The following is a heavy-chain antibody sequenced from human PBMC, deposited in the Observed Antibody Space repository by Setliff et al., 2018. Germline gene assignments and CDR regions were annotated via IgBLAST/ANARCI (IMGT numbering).Heavy chain of an antibody. CDR1: GGSISSYY. D-gene: IGHD3-22*01. Sequence: SETLSLTCTVSGGSISSYYWAWVRQSPVSGLEWIGSVFHTGNAFINPSLRSRVGLSVDTSKNQFSLKLSSVTAADTAVYYCARESRYYYDNLGTLDYWGQGTLVTVSS. CDR2: VFHTGNA. V-gene: IGHV4-39*07. J-gene: IGHJ4*02. CDR3: ARESRYYYDNLGTLDY.